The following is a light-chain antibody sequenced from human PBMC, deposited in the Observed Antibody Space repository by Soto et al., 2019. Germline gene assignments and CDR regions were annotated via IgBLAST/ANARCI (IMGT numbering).Light chain of an antibody. V-gene: IGLV1-40*01. CDR3: QSYDSSLRAA. CDR2: GNS. CDR1: SSNIGAGYD. J-gene: IGLJ1*01. Sequence: QSVLTQPPSVSGAPGQRVTISCTGSSSNIGAGYDVHWYQQLPGTAPKLLIYGNSNRPSGVPDRFSGSKSGTSASLAITGLQAEDEADYYCQSYDSSLRAAFGTGTKVTVL.